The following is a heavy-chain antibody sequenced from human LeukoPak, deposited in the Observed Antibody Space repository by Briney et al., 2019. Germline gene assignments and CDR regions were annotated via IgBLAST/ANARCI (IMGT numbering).Heavy chain of an antibody. J-gene: IGHJ3*02. D-gene: IGHD3-10*01. V-gene: IGHV3-30*18. CDR2: ISYDGSNK. CDR1: GFTFSSYG. CDR3: AKHARLLWFGELGSGDAFDI. Sequence: GGSLRLSCAASGFTFSSYGMHWVRQAPGKGLEWVAVISYDGSNKYYADSVKGRFTISRDNSKNTLYLQMNSLRAEDTAVYYCAKHARLLWFGELGSGDAFDIWGQGTMVTVSS.